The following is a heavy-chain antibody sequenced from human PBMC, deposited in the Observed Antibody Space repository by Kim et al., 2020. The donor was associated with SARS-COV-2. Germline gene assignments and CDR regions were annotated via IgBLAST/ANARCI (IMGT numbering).Heavy chain of an antibody. V-gene: IGHV1-18*01. CDR3: ARDWEGKNDWFDP. D-gene: IGHD1-26*01. J-gene: IGHJ5*02. CDR1: GYTFTNYG. CDR2: ISTYSDET. Sequence: ASVKVSCKASGYTFTNYGISWVRQAPGQGLEWMGWISTYSDETNYGQNLQGRLTLTKDTSTSTAYLELRSLRSDDTAVFYCARDWEGKNDWFDPWGQGTL.